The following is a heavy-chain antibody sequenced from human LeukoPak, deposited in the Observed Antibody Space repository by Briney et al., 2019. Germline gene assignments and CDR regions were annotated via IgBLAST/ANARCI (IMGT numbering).Heavy chain of an antibody. CDR2: INTNTGNP. V-gene: IGHV7-4-1*02. Sequence: ASVKVSCKASGYTFSTYPINWVRQAPGQGLEWMGWINTNTGNPTYAQGFTGRFVFSLDTSVSTAYLQISSLKAEDTAVYYCAREQTNYDFWSGYYTDYYYYGMDVWGQGTTVTVSS. J-gene: IGHJ6*02. CDR3: AREQTNYDFWSGYYTDYYYYGMDV. D-gene: IGHD3-3*01. CDR1: GYTFSTYP.